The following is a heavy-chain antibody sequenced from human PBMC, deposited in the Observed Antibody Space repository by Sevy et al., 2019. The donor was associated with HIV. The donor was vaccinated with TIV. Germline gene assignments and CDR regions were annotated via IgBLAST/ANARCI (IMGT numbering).Heavy chain of an antibody. CDR3: AKATRYYDSTGNYRAFDY. CDR1: GFTFSSYS. D-gene: IGHD3-22*01. CDR2: ITTTSNTI. Sequence: GGSLRLSCAASGFTFSSYSMNWVRQAPGKGLEWISYITTTSNTIYYADSVEGRFTISRDNAKSSLYLQMNSLRAEDTAVYYCAKATRYYDSTGNYRAFDYWGQGTLVTVSS. J-gene: IGHJ4*02. V-gene: IGHV3-48*01.